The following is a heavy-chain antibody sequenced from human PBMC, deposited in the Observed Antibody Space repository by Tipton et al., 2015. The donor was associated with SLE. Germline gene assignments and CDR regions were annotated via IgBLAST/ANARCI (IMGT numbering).Heavy chain of an antibody. Sequence: TLSLTCAVYGGSFSGYYWSWIRQPPGKGLEWIGEINHSGSTNYNPSLKSRVTISVDTSKNQFSLKLSSVTAADTAVYYCARDEITVIRGIKSGFDPWGQGTLVTASS. D-gene: IGHD3-10*01. J-gene: IGHJ5*02. CDR3: ARDEITVIRGIKSGFDP. V-gene: IGHV4-34*01. CDR2: INHSGST. CDR1: GGSFSGYY.